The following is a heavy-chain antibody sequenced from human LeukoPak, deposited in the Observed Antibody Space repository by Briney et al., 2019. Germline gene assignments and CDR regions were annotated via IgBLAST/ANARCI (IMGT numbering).Heavy chain of an antibody. Sequence: GGSLRLSCAASGFTFSSYAMSWVRQAPGKGLEWVGRIKSKTDGGTTDYAAPVKGRFTISRDDSKNTLYLQMNSLKTEDTAVYYCTTDGSRIAAAGRALGAFDIWGQGTMVTVSS. V-gene: IGHV3-15*01. CDR1: GFTFSSYA. CDR3: TTDGSRIAAAGRALGAFDI. J-gene: IGHJ3*02. D-gene: IGHD6-13*01. CDR2: IKSKTDGGTT.